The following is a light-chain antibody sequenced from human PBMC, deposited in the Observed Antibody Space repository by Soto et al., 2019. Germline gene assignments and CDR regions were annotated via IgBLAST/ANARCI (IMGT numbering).Light chain of an antibody. CDR1: SSDVGSYNY. CDR3: SSYTSISTRV. CDR2: EVS. Sequence: QSALTRPASVSGSPGQSITISCTGTSSDVGSYNYASWYQQHPGKAPKLMIYEVSNRPSGVSNRFSGSKSGNTASLTISGLQPEDDANYYCSSYTSISTRVFGAGTQLTVL. V-gene: IGLV2-14*01. J-gene: IGLJ3*02.